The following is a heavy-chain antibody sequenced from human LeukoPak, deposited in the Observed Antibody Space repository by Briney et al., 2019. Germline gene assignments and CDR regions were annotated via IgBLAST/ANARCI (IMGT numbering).Heavy chain of an antibody. J-gene: IGHJ4*02. D-gene: IGHD2-15*01. Sequence: TGGSLRLSCAASGLAFSAYKMHWVRQAPRKGLVWVSRISTDGYTTDYADFVQGRFTASRDNTKNTWSLEMNSLRAEDTAVYYCVVGGSPGYWGQGTLDTVSS. CDR1: GLAFSAYK. CDR2: ISTDGYTT. CDR3: VVGGSPGY. V-gene: IGHV3-74*01.